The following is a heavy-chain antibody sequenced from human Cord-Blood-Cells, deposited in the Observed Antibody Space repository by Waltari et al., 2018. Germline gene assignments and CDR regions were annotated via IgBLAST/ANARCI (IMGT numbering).Heavy chain of an antibody. CDR3: ARGQPVADYYFDY. D-gene: IGHD6-19*01. CDR1: GGSISSSSYY. Sequence: QLQLQESGPGLVKPSETLSLTCTVSGGSISSSSYYWGWIRQPPEKGLEWIGSIYYSGSTYYNPSLKSRVTISVDTSKNQFSLKLSSVTAADTAVYYCARGQPVADYYFDYWGQGTTVTVSS. CDR2: IYYSGST. V-gene: IGHV4-39*01. J-gene: IGHJ4*03.